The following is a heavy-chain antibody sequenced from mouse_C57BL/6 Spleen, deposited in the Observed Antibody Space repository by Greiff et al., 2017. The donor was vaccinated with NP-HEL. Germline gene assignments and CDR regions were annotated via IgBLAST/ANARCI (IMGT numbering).Heavy chain of an antibody. Sequence: QVQLQQSGPGLVQPSQSLSITCTVSGFSLTSYGVHWVRQSPGKGLEWLGVIWRGGSTDYNAAFMSRLSITKDNSKSQVFFKMNSLQADDTAIYYCAKKEDYDYDRYYAMDYWGQGTSVTVSS. D-gene: IGHD2-4*01. V-gene: IGHV2-5*01. CDR1: GFSLTSYG. CDR3: AKKEDYDYDRYYAMDY. J-gene: IGHJ4*01. CDR2: IWRGGST.